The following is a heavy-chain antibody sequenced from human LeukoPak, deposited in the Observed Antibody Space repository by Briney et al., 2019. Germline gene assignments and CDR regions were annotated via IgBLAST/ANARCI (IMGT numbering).Heavy chain of an antibody. CDR1: GYSISSGYY. J-gene: IGHJ5*02. CDR3: ARAVVVPADIDWFDP. D-gene: IGHD2-2*02. V-gene: IGHV4-38-2*02. CDR2: IYHSGST. Sequence: SETLSLTCTVSGYSISSGYYWGWIRQPPGKGLEWIGSIYHSGSTYYNPSLKSRVTISVDTSKNQFSLKLSSVTAADTAVYYCARAVVVPADIDWFDPWGQGTLVTVSS.